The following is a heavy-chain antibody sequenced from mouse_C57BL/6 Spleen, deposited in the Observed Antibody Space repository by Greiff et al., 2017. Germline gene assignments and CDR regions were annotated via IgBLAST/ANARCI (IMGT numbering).Heavy chain of an antibody. D-gene: IGHD1-1*01. CDR1: GFTFSDYG. V-gene: IGHV5-17*01. Sequence: EVKLMESGGGLVKPGGSLKLSCAASGFTFSDYGMHWVRQAPEKGLEWVAYISSGSSTIYYADTVKGRFTISRDNAKNTLFLQMTSLRSEDTAMYYCARRNTVVFDYWGQGTTLTVSS. J-gene: IGHJ2*01. CDR3: ARRNTVVFDY. CDR2: ISSGSSTI.